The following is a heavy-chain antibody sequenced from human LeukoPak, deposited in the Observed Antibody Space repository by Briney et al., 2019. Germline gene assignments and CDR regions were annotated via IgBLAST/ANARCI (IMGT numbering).Heavy chain of an antibody. Sequence: SERLSLTCTVSSGSISSSSYYWSWIRQPAGKGLEWIGRIYTSGRTNYNPSLKSRVTMSVDTSKNQFSLNLSSVTAADTAVYYCARHRRNTAMVYGLGVDRFDPWGQGTLVTVSS. D-gene: IGHD5-18*01. CDR1: SGSISSSSYY. CDR2: IYTSGRT. V-gene: IGHV4-61*02. J-gene: IGHJ5*02. CDR3: ARHRRNTAMVYGLGVDRFDP.